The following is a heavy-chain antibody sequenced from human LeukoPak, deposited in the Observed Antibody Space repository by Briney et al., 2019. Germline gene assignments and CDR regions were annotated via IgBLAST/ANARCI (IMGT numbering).Heavy chain of an antibody. CDR2: LHYSGST. J-gene: IGHJ6*02. CDR3: ASLGFPYGMDV. Sequence: SETLSLTCTVSGASISSSYWSWIRQPPGKGLEWIAYLHYSGSTNYNPSLKSRVATSVDTSKNQFSLKLSSVTAADTAVYYCASLGFPYGMDVWGQGTTVTVSS. CDR1: GASISSSY. V-gene: IGHV4-59*12.